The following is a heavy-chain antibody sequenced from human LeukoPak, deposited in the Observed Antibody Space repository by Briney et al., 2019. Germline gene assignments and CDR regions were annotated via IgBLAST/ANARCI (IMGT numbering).Heavy chain of an antibody. CDR2: IRYDGSNK. J-gene: IGHJ4*02. D-gene: IGHD6-19*01. CDR1: GFTFSSYG. CDR3: AKGPSSGWYYFDY. Sequence: PGGSLRLSCAASGFTFSSYGMHWVRQAPGKGLEWVAFIRYDGSNKYYADSVKGRFTISRDNSKNTLYLQMNSLRAEDTALYYCAKGPSSGWYYFDYWGQGTLVTVSS. V-gene: IGHV3-30*02.